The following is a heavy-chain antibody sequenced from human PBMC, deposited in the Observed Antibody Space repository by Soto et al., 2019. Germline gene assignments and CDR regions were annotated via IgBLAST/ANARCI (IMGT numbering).Heavy chain of an antibody. CDR1: GFTFSSYA. Sequence: EVQLLESGGGLVQPGGSLRLSCAASGFTFSSYAMSWVRQAPGKGLEWVSAISGSGGSTYYADSVKGRFTISRDNSKNTLYLQMNSLSAEDTAVYYCAKVLYYYDSSGYFDAFDIWGQGTMVTVSS. CDR2: ISGSGGST. CDR3: AKVLYYYDSSGYFDAFDI. V-gene: IGHV3-23*01. J-gene: IGHJ3*02. D-gene: IGHD3-22*01.